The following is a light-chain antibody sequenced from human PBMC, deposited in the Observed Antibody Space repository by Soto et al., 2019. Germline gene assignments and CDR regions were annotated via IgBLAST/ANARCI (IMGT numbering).Light chain of an antibody. J-gene: IGKJ5*01. Sequence: EIVWTQSPGTLSLSPGERATLSCRASQSVSSSYLAWYQQKPGQAPRLLIYGASSRATGIPDRFSGSGSGTDFTLTISRLEPEDFAVYYCQQYENLPTFGQGTRLEI. CDR1: QSVSSSY. CDR3: QQYENLPT. CDR2: GAS. V-gene: IGKV3-20*01.